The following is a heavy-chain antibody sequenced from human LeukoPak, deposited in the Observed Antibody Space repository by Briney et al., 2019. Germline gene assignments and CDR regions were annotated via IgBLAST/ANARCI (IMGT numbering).Heavy chain of an antibody. Sequence: GGSLRLSCAASGFPFSNNVMSWVRQAPGRGLDWLSAIRGSGDTYYSDSVKCRFTISRDNSKNMLYLQMNSLRAEDTAVYYCAKTFPYGTTWYGFCDYWGQGALVTVSS. CDR1: GFPFSNNV. V-gene: IGHV3-23*01. J-gene: IGHJ4*02. CDR2: IRGSGDT. CDR3: AKTFPYGTTWYGFCDY. D-gene: IGHD3-3*01.